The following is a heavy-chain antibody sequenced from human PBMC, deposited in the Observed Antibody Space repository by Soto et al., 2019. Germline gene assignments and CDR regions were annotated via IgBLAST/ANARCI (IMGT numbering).Heavy chain of an antibody. J-gene: IGHJ4*02. CDR1: GASVSSGNYY. CDR3: ARGPVVTPFVDY. CDR2: IYYSGST. Sequence: SETLSLTCTVSGASVSSGNYYWSWIRQPPGKGLEWIGHIYYSGSTNYNPSLKSRVTISVDTSKNQFSLKLSSVSAADTAVYYCARGPVVTPFVDYWGQGTLVTVAS. V-gene: IGHV4-61*01. D-gene: IGHD2-21*02.